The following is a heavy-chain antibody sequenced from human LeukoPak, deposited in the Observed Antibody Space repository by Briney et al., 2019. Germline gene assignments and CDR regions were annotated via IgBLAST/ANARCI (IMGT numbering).Heavy chain of an antibody. V-gene: IGHV4-34*01. Sequence: GSLRLSCAASGLTFSSYAMSWIRQPPGKGLEWIGEINHTGGTNYNPSLKSRVTISVDTSKNQFSLKLSSVTAADTAVYYCASIYDSSGHYYVVRDYWGQGTLVTVSS. CDR1: GLTFSSYA. J-gene: IGHJ4*02. D-gene: IGHD3-22*01. CDR2: INHTGGT. CDR3: ASIYDSSGHYYVVRDY.